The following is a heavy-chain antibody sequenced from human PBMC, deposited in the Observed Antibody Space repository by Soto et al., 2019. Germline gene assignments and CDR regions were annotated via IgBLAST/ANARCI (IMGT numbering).Heavy chain of an antibody. CDR1: GYTLSG. D-gene: IGHD2-2*01. J-gene: IGHJ4*02. CDR3: AREYCSSISCYGVDY. CDR2: ISAYNGNT. Sequence: QVQLVQSGAEVKNPGASVKVSCKASGYTLSGISWVRQAPGQGLDWMGWISAYNGNTKFAQKCQGRVTLTTDTYTSTAYMELRSIQSDDTAVYYCAREYCSSISCYGVDYWGQGTLVTVSS. V-gene: IGHV1-18*01.